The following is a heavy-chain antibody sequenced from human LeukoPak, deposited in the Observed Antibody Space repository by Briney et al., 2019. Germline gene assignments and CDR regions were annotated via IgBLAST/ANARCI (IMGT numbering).Heavy chain of an antibody. V-gene: IGHV3-23*01. CDR2: ISGSGDTT. Sequence: GGSLRLSCAASGFTFSSYAMSWVRQAPGGGLEGVSAISGSGDTTYHADSVKGRFTISRDNSENRLSLQMDSLRAEDTAVYFCEKDTTAWWYHRAYMDVWGKGTTVTVSS. CDR3: EKDTTAWWYHRAYMDV. J-gene: IGHJ6*03. CDR1: GFTFSSYA. D-gene: IGHD2-15*01.